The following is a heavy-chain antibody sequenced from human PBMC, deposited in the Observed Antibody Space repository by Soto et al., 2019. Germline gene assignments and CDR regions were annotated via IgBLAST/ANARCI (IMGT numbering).Heavy chain of an antibody. CDR3: ARMAGDWVDYYGMDV. Sequence: KAGESLKISCKGSGYSFTSYWIGWVRQMPGKGLEWMGIIYPGDSDTRYSPSFQGQVTISADKSISTAYLQWSSLKASDTAMYYCARMAGDWVDYYGMDVWGQGTTVTVSS. V-gene: IGHV5-51*01. D-gene: IGHD3-16*01. CDR1: GYSFTSYW. CDR2: IYPGDSDT. J-gene: IGHJ6*02.